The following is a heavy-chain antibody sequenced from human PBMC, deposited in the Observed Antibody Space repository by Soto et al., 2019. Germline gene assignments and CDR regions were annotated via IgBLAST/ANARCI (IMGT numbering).Heavy chain of an antibody. D-gene: IGHD1-26*01. Sequence: GGSLRLSCAASGFTFSSYAMSWVRQAPGKGLEWVSIISGSGGSTYYANSVKGRFTISRDNSKNTLYLQMSSLRAEDTAVYYCAKGDGSGSRNSHFDYWGQGTLVTVSS. CDR2: ISGSGGST. J-gene: IGHJ4*02. CDR1: GFTFSSYA. V-gene: IGHV3-23*01. CDR3: AKGDGSGSRNSHFDY.